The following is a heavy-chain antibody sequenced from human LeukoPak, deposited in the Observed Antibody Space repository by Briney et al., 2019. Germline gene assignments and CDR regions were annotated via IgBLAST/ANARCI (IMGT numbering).Heavy chain of an antibody. CDR1: EYSFTTYW. CDR2: IYPGDSDT. Sequence: SGESLKISCKGSEYSFTTYWIAWVRQMPGKGLEWMGIIYPGDSDTRYSPSFQGQVTISADKSISTAYLQWSSLKASDTAMYYCARQPYCGGDCYFYDNWGQGTLVTVSS. CDR3: ARQPYCGGDCYFYDN. V-gene: IGHV5-51*01. J-gene: IGHJ4*02. D-gene: IGHD2-21*02.